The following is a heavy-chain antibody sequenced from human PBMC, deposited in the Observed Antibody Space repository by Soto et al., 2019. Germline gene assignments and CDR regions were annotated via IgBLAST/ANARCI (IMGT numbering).Heavy chain of an antibody. J-gene: IGHJ5*02. Sequence: EVQLLESGGGLVQTGGSLRLSCVASGFTFTNYAMSWVRQAPGKGLEWVSGISGRGGSTYYADSVKGRFIISRDTSKNTVYLEMDSLGVEDTAVYYCAKDVSGSKDWFDPWGQGTRVTVSS. V-gene: IGHV3-23*01. D-gene: IGHD6-25*01. CDR3: AKDVSGSKDWFDP. CDR1: GFTFTNYA. CDR2: ISGRGGST.